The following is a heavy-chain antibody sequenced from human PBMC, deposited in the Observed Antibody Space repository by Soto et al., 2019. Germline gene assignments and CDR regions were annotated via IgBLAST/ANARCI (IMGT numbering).Heavy chain of an antibody. CDR1: GGSISSADYY. Sequence: PSETLSLTCTVSGGSISSADYYWTWIRQPPGKGLEWIGYISYSGSTSYNPSLKSRVTISVDTSKNQFSLRLSSVTAADTAVYYYGRATEYCGRTECYHFDYWGQGTLVTVSS. CDR3: GRATEYCGRTECYHFDY. D-gene: IGHD2-2*01. J-gene: IGHJ4*02. V-gene: IGHV4-30-4*01. CDR2: ISYSGST.